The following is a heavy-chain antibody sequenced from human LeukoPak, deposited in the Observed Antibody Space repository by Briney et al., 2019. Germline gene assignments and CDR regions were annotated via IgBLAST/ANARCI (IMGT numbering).Heavy chain of an antibody. V-gene: IGHV1-69*04. Sequence: SVKVSCKASGGTFSSYAISWVRQAPGQGLEWMGRIIPILGIANYARKFQGRVTITADKSTSTAYMELSSLRSEDTAVYYCARDRSSSLPTEDYWGQGTLVTVSS. J-gene: IGHJ4*02. CDR3: ARDRSSSLPTEDY. CDR2: IIPILGIA. CDR1: GGTFSSYA.